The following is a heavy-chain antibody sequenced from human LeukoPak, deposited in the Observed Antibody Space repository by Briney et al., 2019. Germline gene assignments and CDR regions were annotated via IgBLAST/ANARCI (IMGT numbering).Heavy chain of an antibody. CDR3: ARDRARGPSSGWSDY. D-gene: IGHD6-19*01. CDR2: ISYDGSNK. CDR1: GFTFSSYA. V-gene: IGHV3-30-3*01. Sequence: GGSLRLSCAASGFTFSSYAMHWVREAPGKGLEWVAVISYDGSNKYYADSVKGRFTISRDNSKNTLYLQMNSLGPEDTAIYYCARDRARGPSSGWSDYWGQGSPVSVSS. J-gene: IGHJ4*02.